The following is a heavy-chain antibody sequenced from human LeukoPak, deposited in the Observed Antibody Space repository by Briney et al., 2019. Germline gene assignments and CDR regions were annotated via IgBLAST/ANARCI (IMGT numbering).Heavy chain of an antibody. CDR2: IDPNSGGT. CDR3: ARDRDSGSYYDFDY. J-gene: IGHJ4*02. CDR1: GYTFTGYY. V-gene: IGHV1-2*02. Sequence: ASVKVSCKASGYTFTGYYMHWVRQAPGQGLEWMGWIDPNSGGTNYAQKFQGRVTMTRDTSISTAYMELSRLRSDDTAVYYCARDRDSGSYYDFDYWGQGTLVTVSS. D-gene: IGHD1-26*01.